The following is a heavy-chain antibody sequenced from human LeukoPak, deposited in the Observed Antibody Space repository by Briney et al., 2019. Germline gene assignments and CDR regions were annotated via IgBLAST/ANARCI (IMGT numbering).Heavy chain of an antibody. CDR1: GFTFINYE. D-gene: IGHD3-10*01. Sequence: GGSLRLSCAASGFTFINYEMHWVRQAPGKGLEWVSYIDSRGSAIYYADSVKGRFTMSRDNAKNSLYLQMNSLRAEDTAVYYCAGGAKYRTRGSFDYWGQGALVTVSS. J-gene: IGHJ4*02. CDR2: IDSRGSAI. V-gene: IGHV3-48*03. CDR3: AGGAKYRTRGSFDY.